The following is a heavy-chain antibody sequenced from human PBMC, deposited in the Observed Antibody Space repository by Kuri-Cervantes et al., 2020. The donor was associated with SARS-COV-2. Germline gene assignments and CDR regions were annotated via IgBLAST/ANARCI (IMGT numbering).Heavy chain of an antibody. CDR2: IRYDGSNK. Sequence: GGSLRLSCAASGFTFSSYGMHWVRQAPGKGLEWVAFIRYDGSNKYYADSVKSRFTISRDNSKNTLYLQMNSLRAEDTAVYYCGGSLEWLLYGASVDYWGQGTLVTVSS. CDR1: GFTFSSYG. V-gene: IGHV3-30*02. D-gene: IGHD3-3*01. CDR3: GGSLEWLLYGASVDY. J-gene: IGHJ4*02.